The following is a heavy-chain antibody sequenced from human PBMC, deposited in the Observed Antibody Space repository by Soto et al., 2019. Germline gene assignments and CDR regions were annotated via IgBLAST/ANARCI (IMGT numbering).Heavy chain of an antibody. J-gene: IGHJ6*02. D-gene: IGHD3-22*01. CDR3: ARADNYYYYGMDV. CDR2: IYYSGST. CDR1: GGSVSSGSYY. Sequence: SETLSLTCTVSGGSVSSGSYYWSWIRQPPGKGLEWIGYIYYSGSTNYNPSLKSRVTISVDTSKNQFSLKLSSVTAADTAVYYCARADNYYYYGMDVWGQGTTVTVSS. V-gene: IGHV4-61*01.